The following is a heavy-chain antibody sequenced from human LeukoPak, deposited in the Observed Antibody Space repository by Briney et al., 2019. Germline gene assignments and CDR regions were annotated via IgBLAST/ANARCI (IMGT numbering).Heavy chain of an antibody. D-gene: IGHD3-16*02. CDR2: IWYDGSNK. CDR3: ARPTHYDYVWGSYLLSLDY. J-gene: IGHJ4*02. Sequence: QPGGSLRLSCAASGFTFSSYGMHWVRQAPGKGLEWVAVIWYDGSNKYYADSVKGRFTISRDNSKNTLYLQMNSLRAEDTAVYYCARPTHYDYVWGSYLLSLDYWGQGTLVTVSS. CDR1: GFTFSSYG. V-gene: IGHV3-33*01.